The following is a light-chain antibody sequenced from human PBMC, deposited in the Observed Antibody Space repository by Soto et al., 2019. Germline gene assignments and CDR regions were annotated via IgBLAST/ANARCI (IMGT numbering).Light chain of an antibody. Sequence: DIPMTQSPSTLSASVGDRVTITFRASQSISSWLAWYQQKPGKAPNLLIYKASSLESGVPSRFSGSGSGTKFTLTISSLQPDDFATYYCQQYNSYSRTFGQGTKVEIK. J-gene: IGKJ1*01. CDR2: KAS. CDR1: QSISSW. V-gene: IGKV1-5*03. CDR3: QQYNSYSRT.